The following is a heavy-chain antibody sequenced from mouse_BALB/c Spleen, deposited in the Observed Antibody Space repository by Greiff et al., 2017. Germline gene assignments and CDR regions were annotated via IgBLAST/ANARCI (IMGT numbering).Heavy chain of an antibody. CDR1: GYSITSDYA. Sequence: EVKLQESGPGLVKPSQSLSLTCTVTGYSITSDYAWNWIRQFPGNKLEWMGYISYSGSTSYNPSLKSRISITRDTSKNQFFLQLNSVTTEDTATYYCARREYGNYEFAYWGQGTLVTVSA. CDR3: ARREYGNYEFAY. V-gene: IGHV3-2*02. J-gene: IGHJ3*01. CDR2: ISYSGST. D-gene: IGHD2-10*02.